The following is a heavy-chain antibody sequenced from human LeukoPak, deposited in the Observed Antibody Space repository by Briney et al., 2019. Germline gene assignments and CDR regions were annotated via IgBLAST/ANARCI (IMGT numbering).Heavy chain of an antibody. CDR1: GSTFSSYS. Sequence: AGSLTLSGAASGSTFSSYSMNWVRQAPGQGMELVSYISSSCSTINYENPAKGRLTIFRVNASNSLYSQMHSLITAATAVYYCARDSAWWLRRLNYYYMDVWGKGTSVTVSS. V-gene: IGHV3-48*01. CDR2: ISSSCSTI. J-gene: IGHJ6*03. D-gene: IGHD5-12*01. CDR3: ARDSAWWLRRLNYYYMDV.